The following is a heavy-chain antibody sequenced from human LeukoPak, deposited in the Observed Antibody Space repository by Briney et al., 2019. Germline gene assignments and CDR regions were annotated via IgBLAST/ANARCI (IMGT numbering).Heavy chain of an antibody. CDR2: IASDGSST. J-gene: IGHJ6*02. D-gene: IGHD3-10*01. Sequence: PGGSLRLSCAASGFTFSSYWMNWVRQAPGKGLVWVSRIASDGSSTTYADSVKGRFSISRDNAKNTLYLQMNSLRAEDTAVYYCARDPLPGPHGMDVWGQGTTVTVSS. V-gene: IGHV3-74*01. CDR3: ARDPLPGPHGMDV. CDR1: GFTFSSYW.